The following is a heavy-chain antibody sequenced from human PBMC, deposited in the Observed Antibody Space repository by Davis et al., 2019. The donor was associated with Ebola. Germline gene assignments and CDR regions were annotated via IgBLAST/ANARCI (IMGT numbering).Heavy chain of an antibody. J-gene: IGHJ4*02. CDR3: ARARGYYYDSRGDY. D-gene: IGHD3-22*01. CDR2: IYYSGSA. V-gene: IGHV4-39*01. CDR1: GDSISSSRYY. Sequence: MPSETLSLTCTVSGDSISSSRYYWGWIRQPPGKGLEWIGSIYYSGSAYYNPSLKSGVTISVDTSKNQFSLKLSSVTAADTAVYYCARARGYYYDSRGDYWGQGTLVTVSS.